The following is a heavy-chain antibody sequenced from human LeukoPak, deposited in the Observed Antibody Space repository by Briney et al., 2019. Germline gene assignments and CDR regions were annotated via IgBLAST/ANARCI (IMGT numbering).Heavy chain of an antibody. D-gene: IGHD1-1*01. CDR1: GGTFSSYA. Sequence: GASVKVSCKASGGTFSSYAISWVRQAPGQGLEWMGGIIPIFGTANYAQKFQGRVTITADESTSTAYMELSSLRSEDTAVYYCAKDAGKPAGEFDCWGQGTLVTVSS. CDR2: IIPIFGTA. J-gene: IGHJ4*02. CDR3: AKDAGKPAGEFDC. V-gene: IGHV1-69*13.